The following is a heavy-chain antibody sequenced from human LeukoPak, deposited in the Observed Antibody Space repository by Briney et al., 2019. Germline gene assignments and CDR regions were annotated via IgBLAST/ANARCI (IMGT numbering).Heavy chain of an antibody. D-gene: IGHD5-18*01. J-gene: IGHJ4*02. CDR3: ARSGTALDFDY. Sequence: SETLSLTCAVYGGSFSGYFWSWIRQPPGKGLEWIGEINHSGITHYNPFLKSRVTISVDTSKNQFSLKMNSVTAADMAVYYCARSGTALDFDYWGQGALLTVSS. CDR1: GGSFSGYF. V-gene: IGHV4-34*01. CDR2: INHSGIT.